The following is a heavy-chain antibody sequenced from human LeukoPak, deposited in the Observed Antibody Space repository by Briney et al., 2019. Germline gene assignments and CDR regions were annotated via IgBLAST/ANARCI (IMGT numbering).Heavy chain of an antibody. V-gene: IGHV3-23*01. D-gene: IGHD6-19*01. CDR2: IRPSDNT. J-gene: IGHJ5*02. CDR1: GFTFSSYD. Sequence: GGSLRLSCAASGFTFSSYDMTWVRQAPGRWLEWVSSIRPSDNTYYGDSVKGRFTISRDNSKNTVYLQMNNMRVDDTAVYYCARVAGWHWFDPWGQGTLVTVSS. CDR3: ARVAGWHWFDP.